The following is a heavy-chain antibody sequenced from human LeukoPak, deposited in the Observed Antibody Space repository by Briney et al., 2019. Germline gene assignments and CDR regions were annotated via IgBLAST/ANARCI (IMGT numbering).Heavy chain of an antibody. CDR2: ISFDGTTK. CDR1: GFTFSSYD. CDR3: ARVTGATFYDAFDI. Sequence: PGRSLRLSCAASGFTFSSYDIHWVRQAPGKGLEWVALISFDGTTKYYADSVKGRFTISRHSSKNTLYLQMNSLRTEDTAVYYCARVTGATFYDAFDIWGLGTMVTVSS. J-gene: IGHJ3*02. D-gene: IGHD1-7*01. V-gene: IGHV3-30*03.